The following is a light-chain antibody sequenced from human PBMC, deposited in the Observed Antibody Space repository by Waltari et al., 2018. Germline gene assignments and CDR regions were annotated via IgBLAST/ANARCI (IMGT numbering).Light chain of an antibody. J-gene: IGKJ4*01. CDR3: QQSYSTPFT. V-gene: IGKV1-39*01. CDR1: QTISKY. CDR2: EAS. Sequence: DIKMTQTPSSLSASVGDRVTITCRASQTISKYLNWYQQKPGKAPKSLIYEASNLQDGVPSRFSGSGYATEFTLTISSLQSDDFATYFCQQSYSTPFTFGEGTKVEI.